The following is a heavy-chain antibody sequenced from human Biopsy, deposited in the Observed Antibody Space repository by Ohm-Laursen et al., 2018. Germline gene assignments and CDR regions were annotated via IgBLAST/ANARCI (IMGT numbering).Heavy chain of an antibody. Sequence: SAKVSCKASGYNFGNYYINWVRKVPGQGLEWLGVINPVAEATMYAQKFQDRITMTRDTSTNTVYMDLTSLTSEDTAVYYSARESPLRLGVCGAIRCFKEVFGMDVWGQGTTVIVSS. J-gene: IGHJ6*02. CDR3: ARESPLRLGVCGAIRCFKEVFGMDV. CDR2: INPVAEAT. CDR1: GYNFGNYY. D-gene: IGHD2-21*01. V-gene: IGHV1-46*01.